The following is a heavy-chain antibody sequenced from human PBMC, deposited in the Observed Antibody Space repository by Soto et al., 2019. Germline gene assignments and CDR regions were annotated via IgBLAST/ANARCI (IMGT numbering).Heavy chain of an antibody. CDR1: GGSFSSNP. J-gene: IGHJ4*02. V-gene: IGHV1-69*01. CDR3: ARGGRGYSSAPRYYFDY. Sequence: QVQLVQSGSEVKKPGSSVKVSCKASGGSFSSNPISWVRQAPGQGLEWRAGIIPIFATVHYAQKVQGRVTITADESTSTAYLELTSLRSEDTAVYFCARGGRGYSSAPRYYFDYWGQGTLVTVSS. CDR2: IIPIFATV. D-gene: IGHD5-18*01.